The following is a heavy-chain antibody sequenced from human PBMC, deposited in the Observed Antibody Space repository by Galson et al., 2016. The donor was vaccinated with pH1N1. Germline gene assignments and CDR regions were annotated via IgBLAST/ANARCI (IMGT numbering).Heavy chain of an antibody. Sequence: ETLSLTCTVSGGSISSNFYFWAWIRQPPGKGLEWIGSIFYTGNTYYNPSLKSRVTISADTSKKHFSLKVTSVTAADTAVYYCASPGVGEGIEVSGSEGLFDYRGQGTTVTVSS. CDR1: GGSISSNFYF. D-gene: IGHD6-19*01. CDR3: ASPGVGEGIEVSGSEGLFDY. J-gene: IGHJ4*02. V-gene: IGHV4-39*07. CDR2: IFYTGNT.